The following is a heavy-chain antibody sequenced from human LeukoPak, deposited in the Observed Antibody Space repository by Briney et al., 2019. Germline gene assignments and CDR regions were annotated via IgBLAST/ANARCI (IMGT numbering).Heavy chain of an antibody. J-gene: IGHJ5*02. CDR1: GRSMNNYY. V-gene: IGHV4-4*07. CDR3: ARRTDH. CDR2: IYSSGST. Sequence: SETLSLTCTVSGRSMNNYYWNWIRQPAGKGLEWVSHIYSSGSTNYNPSLKSRVTISIDTSKSQFFLKLTSVTAADTAVYYCARRTDHWGQGTLVTVSS.